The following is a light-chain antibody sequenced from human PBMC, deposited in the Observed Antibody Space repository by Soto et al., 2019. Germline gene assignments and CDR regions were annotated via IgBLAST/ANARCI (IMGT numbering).Light chain of an antibody. CDR2: SAD. CDR3: AVWDDNVNGPL. CDR1: DSNIGRYS. Sequence: QSVLTQPPSLSGAPGPRVTISCSGSDSNIGRYSVNWYQHFPGTAPKIVIYSADYRPSGVPDRFSGSKSGTSASLAISGLQSDDEADYYCAVWDDNVNGPLFGGGTKLTVL. J-gene: IGLJ3*02. V-gene: IGLV1-44*01.